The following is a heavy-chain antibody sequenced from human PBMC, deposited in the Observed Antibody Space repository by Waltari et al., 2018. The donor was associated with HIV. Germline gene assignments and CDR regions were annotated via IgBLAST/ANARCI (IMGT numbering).Heavy chain of an antibody. Sequence: QVQLVQSGAEVKKPGSSVTVSCKVPGGTFSSYAINWVRQAPRQGLEWMGGIIPAFGTANYAERFQGRVTITADEYTSTAYMDLSSLRSEDTAVYFCARDHRGNKLLYGMDVWGQGTTVTV. CDR3: ARDHRGNKLLYGMDV. J-gene: IGHJ6*02. CDR2: IIPAFGTA. CDR1: GGTFSSYA. V-gene: IGHV1-69*01.